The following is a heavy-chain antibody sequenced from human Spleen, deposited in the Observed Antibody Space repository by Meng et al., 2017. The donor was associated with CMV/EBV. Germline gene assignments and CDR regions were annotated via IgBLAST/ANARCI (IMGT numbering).Heavy chain of an antibody. J-gene: IGHJ4*02. Sequence: GESLKISCAASGFTFSDYYMTWIRQAPGKGPEWVSSISSGSYYIYYADSVKGRFTISRDNAKNSLYLQMNSLRAEDTAVYYCAGGYSGYDPPDSWGQGTLVTVSS. D-gene: IGHD5-12*01. V-gene: IGHV3-11*06. CDR1: GFTFSDYY. CDR3: AGGYSGYDPPDS. CDR2: ISSGSYYI.